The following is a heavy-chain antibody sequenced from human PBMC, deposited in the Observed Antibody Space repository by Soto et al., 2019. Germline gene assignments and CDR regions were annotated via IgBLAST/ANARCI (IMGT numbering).Heavy chain of an antibody. CDR1: GASITTKS. Sequence: QVKLQESGPGLVKPSETLSLTCTVSGASITTKSWNWVRQSPGKGLEWIGYLYYSGTTNYNPSLKSRVTISIDTSKNQISLNLTSVTAADTASYYWARGLSWSPYFDLWGQGTRGTVSS. D-gene: IGHD6-13*01. J-gene: IGHJ4*02. V-gene: IGHV4-59*01. CDR3: ARGLSWSPYFDL. CDR2: LYYSGTT.